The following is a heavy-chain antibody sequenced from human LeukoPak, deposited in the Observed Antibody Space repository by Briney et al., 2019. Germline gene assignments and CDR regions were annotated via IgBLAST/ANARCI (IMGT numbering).Heavy chain of an antibody. J-gene: IGHJ4*02. V-gene: IGHV1-24*01. CDR2: FDPEDGET. CDR1: GYTLTELS. Sequence: GASVKVSCKVSGYTLTELSMHWVRQAPGKGREWMGGFDPEDGETIYAQKFQGRVTMTEDTSTDTAYMELSSLRSEDTAVYYCATRPHLVGYCSSTSCLSSDYWGQGTLVTVSS. CDR3: ATRPHLVGYCSSTSCLSSDY. D-gene: IGHD2-2*01.